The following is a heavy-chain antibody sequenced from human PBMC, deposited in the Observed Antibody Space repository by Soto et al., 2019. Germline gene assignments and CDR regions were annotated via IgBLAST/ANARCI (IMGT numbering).Heavy chain of an antibody. J-gene: IGHJ4*02. D-gene: IGHD4-4*01. CDR1: EFTFSSYS. CDR3: ARPVTTVTTHESDY. CDR2: ISSSSSYI. Sequence: EVQLVESGGGLVKPGGSLRLSCAASEFTFSSYSMNWVRQAPGKGLEWVSSISSSSSYIYYADSVKGRFTISRDNAKNSLYLQMNSLRAEDTAVYYCARPVTTVTTHESDYWGQGTLVTVSS. V-gene: IGHV3-21*01.